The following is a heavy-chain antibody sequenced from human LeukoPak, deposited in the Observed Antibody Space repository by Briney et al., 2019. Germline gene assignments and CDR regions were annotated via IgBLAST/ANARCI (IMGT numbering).Heavy chain of an antibody. CDR1: GGTFSSYA. CDR3: AREGVGATSYFDY. CDR2: IIPIFGTA. D-gene: IGHD1-26*01. Sequence: SVKVSCEASGGTFSSYAISWVRQAPGQGLEWMGGIIPIFGTANYAQKFQGRVTITADESTSTAYMELSSLRSEDTAVYYCAREGVGATSYFDYWGQGTLVTVSS. V-gene: IGHV1-69*13. J-gene: IGHJ4*02.